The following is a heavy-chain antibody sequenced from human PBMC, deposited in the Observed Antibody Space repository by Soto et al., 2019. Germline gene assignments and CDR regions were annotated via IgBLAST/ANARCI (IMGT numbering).Heavy chain of an antibody. CDR2: IYYSGNT. CDR3: AREGGESSDGLYYFDS. V-gene: IGHV4-30-4*01. D-gene: IGHD3-16*01. CDR1: GGSTSSDNY. Sequence: QVQLQESGPGLVKPSQTLSLTCTVSGGSTSSDNYWSWIRQPPGKGLEWIGPIYYSGNTDNNPSLKSRLAISIDTSKNPFALKLSSVTAADTAVYFCAREGGESSDGLYYFDSWGQGTLGTVSS. J-gene: IGHJ4*02.